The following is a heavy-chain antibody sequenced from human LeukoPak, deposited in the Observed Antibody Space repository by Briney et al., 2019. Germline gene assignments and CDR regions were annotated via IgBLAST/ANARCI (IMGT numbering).Heavy chain of an antibody. CDR1: GFTFSSYS. V-gene: IGHV3-48*01. J-gene: IGHJ4*02. CDR2: ISSSSSTI. CDR3: ARGTTVTNVIYFDY. D-gene: IGHD4-17*01. Sequence: GGSLRLSCAASGFTFSSYSMNWVRQAPGKGLEWVSYISSSSSTIYYADSVKGRFTISRDNAKNSLYLQMNSLRADDTAVYYCARGTTVTNVIYFDYWGQGTLVTVSS.